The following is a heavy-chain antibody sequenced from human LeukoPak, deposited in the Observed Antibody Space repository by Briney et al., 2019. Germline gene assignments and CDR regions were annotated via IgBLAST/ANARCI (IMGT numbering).Heavy chain of an antibody. V-gene: IGHV1-69*13. CDR3: ARGPYGDYGGDYYYYYMDV. CDR1: GGTFSNYV. D-gene: IGHD4-17*01. J-gene: IGHJ6*03. Sequence: SVKVSCKASGGTFSNYVIVWLRQAPGQGLEWMGGIIPNFGTSKNAQKFQGRVTITADESTSTAYMELSSLRSEDTAVYYCARGPYGDYGGDYYYYYMDVWGKGTTVTISS. CDR2: IIPNFGTS.